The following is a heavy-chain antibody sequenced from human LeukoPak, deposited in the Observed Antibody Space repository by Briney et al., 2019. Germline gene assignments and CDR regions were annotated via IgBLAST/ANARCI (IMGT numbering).Heavy chain of an antibody. D-gene: IGHD2-2*01. V-gene: IGHV3-11*01. CDR3: VRDRSSSARGRLDY. Sequence: GSLRLSCAASGFTFSDYYMSWIRQAPGKGLEWVSYISSSGSTVYYADSVKGRFTISRDNAKNSLYLQMNSLRVEDTAMYYCVRDRSSSARGRLDYWGQGTLVTVSS. CDR1: GFTFSDYY. CDR2: ISSSGSTV. J-gene: IGHJ4*02.